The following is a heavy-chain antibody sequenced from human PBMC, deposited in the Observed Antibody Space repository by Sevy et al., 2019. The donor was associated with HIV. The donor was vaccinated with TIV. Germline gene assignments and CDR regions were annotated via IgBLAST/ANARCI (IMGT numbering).Heavy chain of an antibody. CDR3: AREGCTKPHDY. Sequence: GGSLRLSCAASGFTFSKYSMSWVRQPPGKGLEWVSTLSFGRGEINYADSVKGRFTISRDKSKSSVYLQMNDLSPEDTAVYYCAREGCTKPHDYWGQGTLVTVSS. CDR2: LSFGRGEI. J-gene: IGHJ4*02. CDR1: GFTFSKYS. D-gene: IGHD2-8*01. V-gene: IGHV3-23*01.